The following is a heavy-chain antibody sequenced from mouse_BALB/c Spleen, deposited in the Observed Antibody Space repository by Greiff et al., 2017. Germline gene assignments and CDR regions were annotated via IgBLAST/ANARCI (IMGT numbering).Heavy chain of an antibody. V-gene: IGHV1S56*01. CDR2: IYPGDGSN. CDR1: GYTFTSYD. J-gene: IGHJ3*01. Sequence: VQLQQSGPELVKPGALVKISCKATGYTFTSYDINWVKQRPGQGLEWIGCIYPGDGSNKYNEKFKGKATLTADKSASTAYLQLSSLTSENSAVYFYARKGEYYGSGFAYWGQGTLVTVSA. D-gene: IGHD1-1*01. CDR3: ARKGEYYGSGFAY.